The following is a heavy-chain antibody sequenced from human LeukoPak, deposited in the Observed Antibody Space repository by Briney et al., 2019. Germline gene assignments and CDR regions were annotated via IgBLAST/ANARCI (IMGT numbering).Heavy chain of an antibody. CDR3: AIVYNWXSIVWFDP. J-gene: IGHJ5*02. CDR1: GYTFTSYY. D-gene: IGHD1-20*01. V-gene: IGHV1-18*04. CDR2: ISAYNGNT. Sequence: ASVKVSCKASGYTFTSYYMHWVRQAPGQGLEWMGWISAYNGNTNYAQKLQGRVTMTTDTSTSTAYMELRSLRSDDTAVYYCAIVYNWXSIVWFDPWGQGTLVTVSS.